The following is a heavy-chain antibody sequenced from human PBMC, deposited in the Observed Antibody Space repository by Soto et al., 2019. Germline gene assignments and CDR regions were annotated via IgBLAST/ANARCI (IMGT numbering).Heavy chain of an antibody. CDR3: ARETYSSGWHGVSNDDFDI. V-gene: IGHV3-33*01. CDR2: IWYDGSNK. CDR1: GFTFSSYG. J-gene: IGHJ3*02. Sequence: QVQLVESGGGVVQPGRSLRLSCAASGFTFSSYGMHWVRQAPGKGLEWVAVIWYDGSNKYYADSVKGRFTISRDNSKNTVYLQMNSLRAEDTAVYYCARETYSSGWHGVSNDDFDIWGQGTMVTVSS. D-gene: IGHD6-19*01.